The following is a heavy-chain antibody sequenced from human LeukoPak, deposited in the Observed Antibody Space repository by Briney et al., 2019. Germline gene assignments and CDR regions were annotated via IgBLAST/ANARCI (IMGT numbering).Heavy chain of an antibody. CDR3: ARDRLPHGGYLNWFDP. D-gene: IGHD5-12*01. J-gene: IGHJ5*02. CDR2: ISNFDGDT. CDR1: GRLFSSYG. Sequence: VASLKVSCKASGRLFSSYGIAWVRQAPGEGLEWLGWISNFDGDTKVAENLQGRVTLTTDTSTSTVYMELSSLRSEDTAVYYCARDRLPHGGYLNWFDPWGQGTLVTVSS. V-gene: IGHV1-18*01.